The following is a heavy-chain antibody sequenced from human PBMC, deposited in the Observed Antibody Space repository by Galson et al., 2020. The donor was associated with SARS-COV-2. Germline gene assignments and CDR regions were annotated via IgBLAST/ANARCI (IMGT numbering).Heavy chain of an antibody. CDR2: ISYDGSNK. CDR1: GFTFSSYA. CDR3: ARDSSGWYYFDC. J-gene: IGHJ4*02. D-gene: IGHD6-19*01. Sequence: GESLKISCTASGFTFSSYAMHWVRQAPGKGLEWVAVISYDGSNKYYADSVKGRFTISRDNSKNTLYLQMNSLRAEDTAVYYCARDSSGWYYFDCWGQGTLVTVSS. V-gene: IGHV3-30*04.